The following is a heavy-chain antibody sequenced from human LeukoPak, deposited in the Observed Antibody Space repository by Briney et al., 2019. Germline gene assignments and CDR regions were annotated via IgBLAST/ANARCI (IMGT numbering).Heavy chain of an antibody. J-gene: IGHJ5*02. V-gene: IGHV1-18*01. Sequence: ASVKASCKASGYTFTSYGISWVRRAPGQGLEWMGWISAYNGNTNYAQKLQGRVTMTTDTSTSTAYMELRSLRSDDTAVYYCARGDFFSHLNWFDPWGQGTLVTVSS. CDR2: ISAYNGNT. CDR1: GYTFTSYG. CDR3: ARGDFFSHLNWFDP. D-gene: IGHD2/OR15-2a*01.